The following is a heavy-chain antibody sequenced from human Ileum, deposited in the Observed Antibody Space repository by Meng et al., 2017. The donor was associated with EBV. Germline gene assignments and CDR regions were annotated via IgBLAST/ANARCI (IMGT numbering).Heavy chain of an antibody. CDR3: ARGTGTTFA. V-gene: IGHV4-61*01. D-gene: IGHD1-1*01. CDR2: IYYTGRT. CDR1: GGSVTSVSYY. Sequence: QRQAAGPGPGSPSETLPPTCTVSGGSVTSVSYYWSWIRQPPGEGLEWIGYIYYTGRTNYNPSLKSRVTISVDTSKNQFSLNLTSVTAADTAVYYCARGTGTTFAWGQGTLVTVSS. J-gene: IGHJ5*02.